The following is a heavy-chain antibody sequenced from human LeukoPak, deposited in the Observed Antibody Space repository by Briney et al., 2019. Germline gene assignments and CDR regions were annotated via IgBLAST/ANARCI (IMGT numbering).Heavy chain of an antibody. V-gene: IGHV4-34*01. CDR1: GGSFSGYY. CDR3: ARSLAGIAVAGTVWDY. J-gene: IGHJ4*02. CDR2: NNHSGST. Sequence: PSETLSLTCAVYGGSFSGYYWSWIRQPPGKGLEWIGENNHSGSTNYNPSLKSRVTISVDTSKNQFSLKLSSVTAADTAVYYCARSLAGIAVAGTVWDYWGQGTLVTVSS. D-gene: IGHD6-19*01.